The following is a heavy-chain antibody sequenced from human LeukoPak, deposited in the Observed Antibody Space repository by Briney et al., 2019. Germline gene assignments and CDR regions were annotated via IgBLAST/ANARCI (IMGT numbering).Heavy chain of an antibody. CDR3: ASHYGSGFDP. V-gene: IGHV4-59*08. CDR2: IYYSGNT. J-gene: IGHJ5*02. D-gene: IGHD3-10*01. CDR1: GGSISSYY. Sequence: SETLSLTCTVSGGSISSYYWSWFRQPPGKGLEWIGYIYYSGNTNCKASLKSRVTISVDTSKNRFSLKLSSVTAADTAVYYCASHYGSGFDPWGQGTLVTVSS.